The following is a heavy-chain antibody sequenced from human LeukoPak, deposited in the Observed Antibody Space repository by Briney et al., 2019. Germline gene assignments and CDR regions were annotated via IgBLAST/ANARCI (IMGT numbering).Heavy chain of an antibody. CDR2: INHSGST. D-gene: IGHD2-2*02. Sequence: SETLSLTCAVYGGSFSGYYWSWVREPPGKGLEWVGEINHSGSTNYNPSLKSRVTISVDTSKNQFSLKLSSVTAADTAVYYCARAVSVRVPAAILDYWGQGTLVTVSS. J-gene: IGHJ4*02. CDR1: GGSFSGYY. CDR3: ARAVSVRVPAAILDY. V-gene: IGHV4-34*01.